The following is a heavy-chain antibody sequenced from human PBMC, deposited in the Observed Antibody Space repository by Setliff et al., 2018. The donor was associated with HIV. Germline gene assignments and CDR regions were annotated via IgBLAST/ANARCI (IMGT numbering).Heavy chain of an antibody. CDR3: AGSILTGYYTFGADY. D-gene: IGHD3-9*01. Sequence: GASVKVSCKASGGTFSSYAISWVRQAPGQGLEWMGRIIPIVTIAHYAEQFVGRVTITADESTTTAYMELSSLRSEDTALYYCAGSILTGYYTFGADYWGQGTLVTVSS. J-gene: IGHJ4*02. V-gene: IGHV1-69*04. CDR2: IIPIVTIA. CDR1: GGTFSSYA.